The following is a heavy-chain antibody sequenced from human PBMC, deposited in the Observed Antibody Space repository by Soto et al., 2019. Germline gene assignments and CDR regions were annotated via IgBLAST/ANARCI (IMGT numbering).Heavy chain of an antibody. CDR3: AREGFCNDYVWGSYRYSSCFDY. CDR1: GFTVSSNY. CDR2: IYSGGST. Sequence: PGGSLRLSCAASGFTVSSNYMSWVRQAPGKGLEWVSVIYSGGSTYYADSVKGRFTISRDNSKNTLYLQMNSLRAEDTAVYYCAREGFCNDYVWGSYRYSSCFDYWGQGTLVTVSS. V-gene: IGHV3-66*01. J-gene: IGHJ4*02. D-gene: IGHD3-16*02.